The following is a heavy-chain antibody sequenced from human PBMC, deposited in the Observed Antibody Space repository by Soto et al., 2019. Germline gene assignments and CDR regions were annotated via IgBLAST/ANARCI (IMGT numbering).Heavy chain of an antibody. J-gene: IGHJ4*02. Sequence: QGQLVESGGDLVKPGGSLRLSCAASGFPFSDYYMSWIRQAPGKGLEWVSSIGSSSSYTNYADSVKGRFTISRDNAKNSLYLQMNSLRAEDTAVYYCARRRPTGYYNYWGQGTLVTVSA. V-gene: IGHV3-11*05. D-gene: IGHD3-9*01. CDR3: ARRRPTGYYNY. CDR1: GFPFSDYY. CDR2: IGSSSSYT.